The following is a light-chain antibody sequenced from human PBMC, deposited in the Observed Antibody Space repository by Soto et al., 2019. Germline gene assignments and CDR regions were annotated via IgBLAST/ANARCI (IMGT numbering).Light chain of an antibody. CDR1: SSDVGSYNL. V-gene: IGLV2-23*02. Sequence: QSALTQPASVSGSPGQSITISCTGTSSDVGSYNLVSWYQQHPGKAPKLMIYEVCKRPSGVSNRFSGSKSGNTASLIISGLQAEDEADYYCCSYAGSSNVVFGGGTKVTVL. CDR3: CSYAGSSNVV. CDR2: EVC. J-gene: IGLJ2*01.